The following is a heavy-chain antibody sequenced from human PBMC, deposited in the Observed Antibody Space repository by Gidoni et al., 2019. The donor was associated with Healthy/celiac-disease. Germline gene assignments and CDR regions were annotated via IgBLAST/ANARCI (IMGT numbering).Heavy chain of an antibody. Sequence: QVQLVQSGAEVKKPGSSVKVSCKASGGTFSSYTISWVRQAPGQGLEWMGRIIPILGIANYAQKFQGRVTITADKSTSTAYMELSSLRSEDTAVYYCARGGNSSSWNYYYYMDVWGKGTTVTVSS. V-gene: IGHV1-69*02. CDR1: GGTFSSYT. D-gene: IGHD6-13*01. J-gene: IGHJ6*03. CDR2: IIPILGIA. CDR3: ARGGNSSSWNYYYYMDV.